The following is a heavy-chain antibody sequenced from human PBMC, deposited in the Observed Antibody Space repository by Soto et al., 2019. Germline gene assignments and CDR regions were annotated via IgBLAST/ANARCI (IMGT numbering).Heavy chain of an antibody. D-gene: IGHD1-26*01. CDR2: ISADNGNT. V-gene: IGHV1-18*04. J-gene: IGHJ6*02. CDR3: ARDRRKLRAGLYDGMDV. CDR1: GYTFTSYG. Sequence: ASMKVSCKASGYTFTSYGISWVRQAPGQGLEWMGWISADNGNTDYAQKVQGRVTMTTDTSTSTAYMELRSLRSDDTAVYYCARDRRKLRAGLYDGMDVWGQGTTVTVSS.